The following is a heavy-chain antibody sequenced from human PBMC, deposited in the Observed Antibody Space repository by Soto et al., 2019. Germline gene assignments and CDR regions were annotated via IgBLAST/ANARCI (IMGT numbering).Heavy chain of an antibody. CDR2: IWYDGSNK. D-gene: IGHD2-2*01. CDR3: ARDRGYCSSTSCYAIYYYGMDV. J-gene: IGHJ6*02. Sequence: GGSLRLSCAASGFTFSSYGMHWVRQAPGKGLEWVAVIWYDGSNKYYADSVKGRFTISRDNSKNTLYLQMNSLRAEDTAVYYCARDRGYCSSTSCYAIYYYGMDVWGQGTTVTVSS. CDR1: GFTFSSYG. V-gene: IGHV3-33*01.